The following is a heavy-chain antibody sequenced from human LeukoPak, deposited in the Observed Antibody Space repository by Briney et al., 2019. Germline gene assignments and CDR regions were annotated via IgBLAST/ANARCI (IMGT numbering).Heavy chain of an antibody. Sequence: SETLSLTCTVSGGSISSYYWSWIRQPAGKGLEWIGRIYTSGSTNYNPSLKSRVTMSVDTSKNQFSLKLSSVTAADTAVYYCARSEEGGTIVVVPAATYFDYWGQGTLVTVSS. CDR3: ARSEEGGTIVVVPAATYFDY. CDR1: GGSISSYY. D-gene: IGHD2-2*01. V-gene: IGHV4-4*07. CDR2: IYTSGST. J-gene: IGHJ4*02.